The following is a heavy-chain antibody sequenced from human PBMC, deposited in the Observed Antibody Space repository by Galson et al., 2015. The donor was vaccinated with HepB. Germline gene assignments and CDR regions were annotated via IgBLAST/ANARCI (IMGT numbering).Heavy chain of an antibody. Sequence: ETLSLTCTVSGGSISSYYWSWIQQPPGKGLEWIGYIYYSGSTNYNPSLKSRVTISVDTSKNQFSLKLSSVTAADTAVYYCARGAVGARDLDYWGQGTLVTVSS. V-gene: IGHV4-59*01. CDR2: IYYSGST. CDR3: ARGAVGARDLDY. J-gene: IGHJ4*02. D-gene: IGHD1-26*01. CDR1: GGSISSYY.